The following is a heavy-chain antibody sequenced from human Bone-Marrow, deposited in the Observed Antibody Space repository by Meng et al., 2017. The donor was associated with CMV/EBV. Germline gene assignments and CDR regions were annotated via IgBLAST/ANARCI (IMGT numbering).Heavy chain of an antibody. CDR2: ISGHNGHT. CDR1: GYTFTSYG. J-gene: IGHJ6*02. CDR3: ARKSIFAGDGMDV. Sequence: ASVKVSCKASGYTFTSYGIRWVRQAPGQGLEWVGWISGHNGHTKYAQNLQGRVTMTTDTSTSTAYMELRSLRSDDTAVYYCARKSIFAGDGMDVWGQGTTVTVSS. V-gene: IGHV1-18*01. D-gene: IGHD3-3*01.